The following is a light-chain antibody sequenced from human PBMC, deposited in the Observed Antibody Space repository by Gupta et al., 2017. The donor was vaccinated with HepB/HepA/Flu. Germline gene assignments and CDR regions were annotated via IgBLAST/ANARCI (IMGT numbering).Light chain of an antibody. V-gene: IGKV1-5*03. J-gene: IGKJ1*01. CDR1: QSISNW. CDR2: KAS. CDR3: QQYNSQGT. Sequence: DIKMTQSPSTLSASVGDRVTITCRASQSISNWLAWYQQKAGKAPKLLIYKASSLESGVPSRFSGSGSGTEFTLTISSLQPDDFATYYCQQYNSQGTFGQGTKVEIK.